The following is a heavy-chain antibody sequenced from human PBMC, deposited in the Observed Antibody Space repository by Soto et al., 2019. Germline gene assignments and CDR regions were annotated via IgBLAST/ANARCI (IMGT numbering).Heavy chain of an antibody. Sequence: PSETLSLTCTVCGASIDSYYWNWIRQPPGKGLEWIVYIYYSGSTTYNPSLKTRVTISVDRSKNQFSLKLTSVTAADTAVYYCASDRTHFHSSAYSSGLDVWGQGNTVTVSS. J-gene: IGHJ6*02. CDR2: IYYSGST. D-gene: IGHD3-22*01. CDR3: ASDRTHFHSSAYSSGLDV. CDR1: GASIDSYY. V-gene: IGHV4-59*13.